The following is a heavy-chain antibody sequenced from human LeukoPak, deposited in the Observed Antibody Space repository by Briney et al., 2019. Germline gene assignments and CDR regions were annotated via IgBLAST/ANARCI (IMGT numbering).Heavy chain of an antibody. CDR1: GFTFSSYS. CDR3: ARSAGLLWFGELPSDAFDI. V-gene: IGHV3-21*01. D-gene: IGHD3-10*01. Sequence: PGGSLRLSCAASGFTFSSYSMNWVRQAPGKGLEWVSSISSSSSYIYYADSVKGRFTISRDNAKNSLYLQMNSLRAEDTAVYYCARSAGLLWFGELPSDAFDIWGQGTMVTVSS. CDR2: ISSSSSYI. J-gene: IGHJ3*02.